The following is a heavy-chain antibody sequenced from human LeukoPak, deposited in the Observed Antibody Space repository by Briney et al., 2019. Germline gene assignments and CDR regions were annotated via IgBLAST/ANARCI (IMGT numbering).Heavy chain of an antibody. V-gene: IGHV3-7*03. J-gene: IGHJ4*02. Sequence: PGGSLRLSCAASGFTFSSHWMNRVRQAPGKGLEWVAQIKQYGREIYYLDSVKGRFTISRDDADNSGFLQMNSLRVEDTAVYYCATDRGALWGQGTLVTVSS. CDR2: IKQYGREI. D-gene: IGHD5-12*01. CDR3: ATDRGAL. CDR1: GFTFSSHW.